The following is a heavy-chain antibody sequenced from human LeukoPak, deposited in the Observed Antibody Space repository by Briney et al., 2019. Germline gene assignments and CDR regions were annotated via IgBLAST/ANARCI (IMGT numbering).Heavy chain of an antibody. CDR3: ARQKWEQQGRDYYFNGLDV. Sequence: SETLSLTCSVSIGSISSSKWRSWVRQSPVKGLEWIGEIYLYGTTNYNPSFTSRVTMSVDRSRNQFSLKLSSVTAADTAVYYCARQKWEQQGRDYYFNGLDVWGPGTTVIVSS. D-gene: IGHD1/OR15-1a*01. CDR1: IGSISSSKW. CDR2: IYLYGTT. J-gene: IGHJ6*02. V-gene: IGHV4-4*02.